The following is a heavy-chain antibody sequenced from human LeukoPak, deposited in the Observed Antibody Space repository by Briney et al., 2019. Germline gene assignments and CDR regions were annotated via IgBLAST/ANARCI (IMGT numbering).Heavy chain of an antibody. D-gene: IGHD6-19*01. Sequence: GGSLRLSCAASGFTFSSYAMSWVRQAPGKGLEWVSAISGSGGSTYYADSVRGRFTISRDNSKNTLYLRMNSLRAEDTAVYYCAKSLSSGWYDGYFQHWGQGTLVTVSS. CDR2: ISGSGGST. CDR3: AKSLSSGWYDGYFQH. CDR1: GFTFSSYA. V-gene: IGHV3-23*01. J-gene: IGHJ1*01.